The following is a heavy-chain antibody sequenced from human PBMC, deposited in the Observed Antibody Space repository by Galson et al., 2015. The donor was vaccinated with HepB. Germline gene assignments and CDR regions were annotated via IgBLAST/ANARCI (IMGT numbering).Heavy chain of an antibody. Sequence: SLRLSCAASGFTFSSYGMHWVRQAPGKGLEWISCIGSGGRHIEYADSVKGRFTISRDNAKNSLYLQMNSLRAEDSAVYYCATYSGPGAFDIWGQGTMVTVSS. J-gene: IGHJ3*02. V-gene: IGHV3-21*06. D-gene: IGHD6-19*01. CDR1: GFTFSSYG. CDR2: IGSGGRHI. CDR3: ATYSGPGAFDI.